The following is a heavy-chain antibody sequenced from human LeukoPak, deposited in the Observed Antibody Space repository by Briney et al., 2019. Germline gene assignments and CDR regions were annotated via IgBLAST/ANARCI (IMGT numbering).Heavy chain of an antibody. CDR1: GFSVGSTY. D-gene: IGHD4-17*01. J-gene: IGHJ5*02. CDR2: IYYSGST. V-gene: IGHV4-59*02. CDR3: ARDAPHDYGDYRPFDP. Sequence: PRGSLRLSCAASGFSVGSTYMSWVRQAPGKGLEWIGYIYYSGSTYYNPSLKSRVTISVDTSKNQFSLKLSSVTAADTAVYYCARDAPHDYGDYRPFDPWGQGTLVTVSS.